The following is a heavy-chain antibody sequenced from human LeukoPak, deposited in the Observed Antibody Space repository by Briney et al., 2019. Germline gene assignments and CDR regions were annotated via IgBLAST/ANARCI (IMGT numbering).Heavy chain of an antibody. CDR1: GYTFTSYY. CDR3: ARDSGNYDSSGYYFEIDAFDI. Sequence: GASVKVSCKASGYTFTSYYMHWVRQAPGQGLEWMGIINPSGGSTSYAQKFQGRVTMTRDMSTSTVYMELSSLRSEDTAVYYCARDSGNYDSSGYYFEIDAFDIWGQGTMVTVSS. J-gene: IGHJ3*02. V-gene: IGHV1-46*01. D-gene: IGHD3-22*01. CDR2: INPSGGST.